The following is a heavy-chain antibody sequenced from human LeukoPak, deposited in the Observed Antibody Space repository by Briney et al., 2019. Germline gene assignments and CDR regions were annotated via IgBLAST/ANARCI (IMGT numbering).Heavy chain of an antibody. CDR1: GFTFDDYA. Sequence: GGSLRLSCAASGFTFDDYAMHWVRQAPGKGLEWVSGISWNSGSIGYADSVKGRFTISRDNAKNSLYLQMNSLRAEDTAVYYCAKNDGYNYWYFDYWGQGTLVTVSS. V-gene: IGHV3-9*01. CDR3: AKNDGYNYWYFDY. J-gene: IGHJ4*02. D-gene: IGHD5-24*01. CDR2: ISWNSGSI.